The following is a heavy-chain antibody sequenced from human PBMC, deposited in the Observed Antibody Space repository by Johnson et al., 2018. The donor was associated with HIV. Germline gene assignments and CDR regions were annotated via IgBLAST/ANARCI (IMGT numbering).Heavy chain of an antibody. D-gene: IGHD1-26*01. V-gene: IGHV3-30*04. CDR1: GFTFSSYA. CDR2: ISYDGSNK. J-gene: IGHJ3*02. Sequence: QVQLVESGGGVVQPGRSLRLSCAASGFTFSSYAMHWVRQAPGKGLEWVAVISYDGSNKYYSASVQGRFTISSDNSKNTLYLQMNSLRPEDTAVYYCAKEHMGSFHDAFDIWGQGTMVTVSS. CDR3: AKEHMGSFHDAFDI.